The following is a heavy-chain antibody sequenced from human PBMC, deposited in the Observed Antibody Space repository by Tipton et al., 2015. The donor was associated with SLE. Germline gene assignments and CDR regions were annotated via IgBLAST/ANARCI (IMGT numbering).Heavy chain of an antibody. V-gene: IGHV3-30*02. CDR3: AKDPILGDY. D-gene: IGHD2-21*01. CDR1: GFNFGNYW. CDR2: IQSDGTIK. Sequence: SLRLSCAASGFNFGNYWMHWVRQAPGKGLEWVAFIQSDGTIKYYADSVKGRFSISRDNSKNTLDLQVNSLRLEDTALYYCAKDPILGDYWGQGTRVTVSS. J-gene: IGHJ4*02.